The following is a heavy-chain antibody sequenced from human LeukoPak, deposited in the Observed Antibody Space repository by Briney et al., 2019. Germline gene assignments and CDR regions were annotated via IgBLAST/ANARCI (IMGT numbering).Heavy chain of an antibody. CDR3: ARKARSGGSHFDY. Sequence: ESGPALVKPTQTLTLTCTFSGFSLSTSGMCVSWIRQPPGKALEWLARIDWDDDKYYSTSLKTSLTISKHTSKNQVVLTMTNMDPVDTATYYCARKARSGGSHFDYWGQGTLVTVSS. CDR2: IDWDDDK. D-gene: IGHD2-15*01. CDR1: GFSLSTSGMC. J-gene: IGHJ4*02. V-gene: IGHV2-70*11.